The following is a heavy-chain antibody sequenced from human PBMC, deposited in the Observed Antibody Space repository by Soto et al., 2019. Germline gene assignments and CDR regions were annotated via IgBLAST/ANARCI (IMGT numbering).Heavy chain of an antibody. CDR3: ARDCSGGSCQR. D-gene: IGHD2-15*01. J-gene: IGHJ4*02. CDR1: GGSFSGYY. CDR2: INHSGST. V-gene: IGHV4-34*01. Sequence: SETLSLTCAVYGGSFSGYYWSWIRQPPGKGLEWIGEINHSGSTNYNPSLKSRVTISVDTSKNQFSLKLSSVTAADTAVYYCARDCSGGSCQRWGQGTLVTVSS.